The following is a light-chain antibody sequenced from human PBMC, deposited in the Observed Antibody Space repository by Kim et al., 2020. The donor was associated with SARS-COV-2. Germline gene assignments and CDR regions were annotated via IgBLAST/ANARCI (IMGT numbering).Light chain of an antibody. CDR1: QSISRY. CDR2: AAS. CDR3: QQSSTAPLLT. Sequence: DIQMTQSPSSLSASVGDRVTITCRASQSISRYLNWYQQQPGKAPKLLIYAASSLQSGVPSRFSGSGSGTHFTLTISSLQPEDFATYYCQQSSTAPLLTFGGGTKVYIK. J-gene: IGKJ4*01. V-gene: IGKV1-39*01.